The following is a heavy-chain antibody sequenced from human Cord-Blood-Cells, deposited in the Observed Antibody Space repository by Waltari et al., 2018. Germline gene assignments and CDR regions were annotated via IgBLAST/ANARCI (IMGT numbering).Heavy chain of an antibody. V-gene: IGHV4-39*01. CDR3: ARREGTAIY. J-gene: IGHJ4*02. Sequence: QLQLQESCPGLGKPSETLSLTCTVSGGSISSSSYYWGWIRQPPGKGLEWFGSIYYRGPTSFTPSLKSRVTISVATSTTQFSLKMSSVTAADAAVYYCARREGTAIYWGQGTLVTVSS. CDR1: GGSISSSSYY. CDR2: IYYRGPT. D-gene: IGHD1-26*01.